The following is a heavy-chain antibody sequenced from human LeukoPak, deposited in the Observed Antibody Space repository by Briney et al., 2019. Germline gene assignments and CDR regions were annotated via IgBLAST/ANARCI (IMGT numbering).Heavy chain of an antibody. CDR2: IYYSGST. CDR3: AREIAAAGIDY. CDR1: GGSISSYY. J-gene: IGHJ4*02. V-gene: IGHV4-59*01. Sequence: SETLSLTCTVSGGSISSYYWSWIRQPPGKGLEWIGYIYYSGSTNYNPSLKSRVTISVDTSKNQFSLELSSVTAADTAVYYCAREIAAAGIDYWGQGTLVTVSS. D-gene: IGHD6-13*01.